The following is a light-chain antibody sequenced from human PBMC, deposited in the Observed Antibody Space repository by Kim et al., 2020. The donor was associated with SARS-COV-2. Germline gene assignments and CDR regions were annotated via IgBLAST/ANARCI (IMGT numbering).Light chain of an antibody. CDR2: KAS. Sequence: DIQMTQSPSTLSASVGDRVTITCRASQSISSWLAWYQQKPGKAPDLLIYKASSLESGVPSRFSSSGSGTEFTLTISSLQPDDFATYYCQQYNYSPLTFGGGTKVDIK. V-gene: IGKV1-5*03. CDR1: QSISSW. CDR3: QQYNYSPLT. J-gene: IGKJ4*01.